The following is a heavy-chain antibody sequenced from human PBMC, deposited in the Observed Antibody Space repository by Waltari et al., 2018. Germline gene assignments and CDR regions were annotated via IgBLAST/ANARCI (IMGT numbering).Heavy chain of an antibody. V-gene: IGHV4-39*01. Sequence: QLQLQESGPGLVKPSETLSLTCTVSGGSISSSSYYWGWIRQSPGKGLEWIGSIDYSGSTYYNPTRKSRVTISGDTSKNQFSLKLSSVTAADTAVYYCARHWKKSGYRFDPWGQGTLVTVSS. J-gene: IGHJ5*02. D-gene: IGHD5-12*01. CDR3: ARHWKKSGYRFDP. CDR2: IDYSGST. CDR1: GGSISSSSYY.